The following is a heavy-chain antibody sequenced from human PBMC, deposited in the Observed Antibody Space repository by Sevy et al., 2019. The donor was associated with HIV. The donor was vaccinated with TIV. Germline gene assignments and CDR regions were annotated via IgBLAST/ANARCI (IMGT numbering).Heavy chain of an antibody. V-gene: IGHV3-21*01. J-gene: IGHJ6*03. CDR2: ISSSSSYI. Sequence: GGSLRLSCAASGFTFSSYSMNWVRQAPGKGLEWVSSISSSSSYIYYADSVKGRFTISRDNAKNSLYLQMNSLRAEETAVYYCAREDYDYVWGSYLPGFFGGPPNYYYYYMDVWGKGTTVTVSS. D-gene: IGHD3-16*02. CDR3: AREDYDYVWGSYLPGFFGGPPNYYYYYMDV. CDR1: GFTFSSYS.